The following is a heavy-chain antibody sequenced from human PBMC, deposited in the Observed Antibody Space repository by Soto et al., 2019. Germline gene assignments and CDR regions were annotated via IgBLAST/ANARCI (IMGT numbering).Heavy chain of an antibody. V-gene: IGHV1-69*11. CDR1: GGAFRAYA. D-gene: IGHD4-4*01. CDR2: IIPLLGTP. J-gene: IGHJ4*02. Sequence: QVQLVQSGAEVKKPGSSVKVSCRTSGGAFRAYAISWVRQAPGHGLEWMGGIIPLLGTPNYSQKFQGRVSITADEMQLVALTSEDSAVYYCAYSANRRYFSDSWGQGTLVTVSS. CDR3: AYSANRRYFSDS.